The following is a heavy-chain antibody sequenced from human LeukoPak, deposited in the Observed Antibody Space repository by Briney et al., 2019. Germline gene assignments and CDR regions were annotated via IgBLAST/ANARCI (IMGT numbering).Heavy chain of an antibody. Sequence: PSETLSLTCTVSGYSISSGYYWGWIRQPPGKGLEWIGSIYHSGSTNYNPSLKSRVTISVDTSKNQFSLKLSSVTAADTAVYYCARTIVVPAAIGEAPRDAFDIWGQGTMVTVSS. J-gene: IGHJ3*02. CDR1: GYSISSGYY. CDR2: IYHSGST. V-gene: IGHV4-38-2*02. D-gene: IGHD2-2*02. CDR3: ARTIVVPAAIGEAPRDAFDI.